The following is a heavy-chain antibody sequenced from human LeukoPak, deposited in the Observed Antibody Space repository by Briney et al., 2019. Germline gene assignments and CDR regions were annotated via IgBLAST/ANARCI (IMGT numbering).Heavy chain of an antibody. J-gene: IGHJ5*02. V-gene: IGHV1-2*02. D-gene: IGHD2-15*01. CDR1: GYTFTGYY. CDR2: INPNSGGT. Sequence: ASVKVSCKASGYTFTGYYMHWVRQAPGQGLEWMGWINPNSGGTNYAQKFQGRVTMTRDTSISTAYMELSRLRSDDTAVYYCAGALEDIVVVVAGFDPWGQGTLVTVSS. CDR3: AGALEDIVVVVAGFDP.